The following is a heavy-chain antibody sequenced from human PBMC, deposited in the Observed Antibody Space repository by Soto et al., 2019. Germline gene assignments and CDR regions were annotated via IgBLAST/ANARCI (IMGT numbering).Heavy chain of an antibody. V-gene: IGHV1-2*02. CDR3: AKAVPRQWLLLDY. Sequence: SVNVSFQASGYTFARYHMHWVRQAPGQGFEWTRRSNPKSCGTNDEQKFQGRVTMTRDTSISTAYRERGRLRAEDTSVNYCAKAVPRQWLLLDYWGQGTLVTVSS. D-gene: IGHD3-3*01. J-gene: IGHJ4*02. CDR1: GYTFARYH. CDR2: SNPKSCGT.